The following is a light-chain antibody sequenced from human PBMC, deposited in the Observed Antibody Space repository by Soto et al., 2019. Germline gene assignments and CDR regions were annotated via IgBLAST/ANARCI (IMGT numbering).Light chain of an antibody. CDR3: QQRSNWPPFT. J-gene: IGKJ3*01. CDR2: DAS. CDR1: QSVSSY. V-gene: IGKV3-11*01. Sequence: EIVLTQSPATLSLSPGERATLSCRASQSVSSYLAWYQQKPGQAPRLRIYDASNRATGIPARFSGSGSGTEFTLTISSLEPEDFAVYYCQQRSNWPPFTFGPGTKVDIK.